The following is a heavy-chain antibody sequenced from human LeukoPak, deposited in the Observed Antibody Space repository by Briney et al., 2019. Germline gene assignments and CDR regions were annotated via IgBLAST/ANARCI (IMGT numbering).Heavy chain of an antibody. V-gene: IGHV3-33*01. Sequence: PGGSLRLSCVASGFTFSNYGMHWVRQAPGKGLEWVTVIWYDATNKYYADSVKGRFTISRDNSKNTLYLQMNSLRADDTAVYYCARDRGYGSGSYSLDYWGQGTLVNVPS. CDR2: IWYDATNK. J-gene: IGHJ4*02. CDR1: GFTFSNYG. D-gene: IGHD3-10*01. CDR3: ARDRGYGSGSYSLDY.